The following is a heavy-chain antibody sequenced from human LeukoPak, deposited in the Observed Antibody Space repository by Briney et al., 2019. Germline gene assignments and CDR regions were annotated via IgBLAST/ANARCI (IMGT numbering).Heavy chain of an antibody. J-gene: IGHJ4*02. D-gene: IGHD6-13*01. Sequence: GASLRLSCVASGFTGGSHYMSWVRQAPGKGLEWVSGITVTGDTYYADSLKGRFTISRDNSRNTLYLQMNSLRADDTAVYYCAKVPVWQQLVDYWGQGTLVTVSS. CDR2: ITVTGDT. V-gene: IGHV3-23*01. CDR3: AKVPVWQQLVDY. CDR1: GFTGGSHY.